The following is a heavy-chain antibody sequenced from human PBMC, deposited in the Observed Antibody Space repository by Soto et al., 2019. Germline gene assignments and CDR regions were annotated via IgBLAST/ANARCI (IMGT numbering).Heavy chain of an antibody. J-gene: IGHJ6*02. CDR2: LSTSGSTM. Sequence: LRLSCTASGFTFSNYEMTWVRQAPGKGLEWVSYLSTSGSTMYYADSVKGRFTISRDNAKNSLFLQMNSLRAEDTAVYYCARENSPAGLDVWGQGTTVTVYS. CDR3: ARENSPAGLDV. CDR1: GFTFSNYE. V-gene: IGHV3-48*03. D-gene: IGHD6-13*01.